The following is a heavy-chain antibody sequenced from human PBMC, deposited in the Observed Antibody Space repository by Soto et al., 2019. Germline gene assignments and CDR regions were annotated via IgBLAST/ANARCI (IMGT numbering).Heavy chain of an antibody. J-gene: IGHJ4*02. CDR2: ISSSGSTT. CDR3: AREFKGDIVVVAASRGTDFDC. Sequence: QVQLVESVGGLVQPGGSLRLSCAASGFIFSDYFMSRIRQAPGKGLEWVSSISSSGSTTYYADAVRGRFTITRDNAKNSLMLHMNRLRAEDTAVYYCAREFKGDIVVVAASRGTDFDCWGQGTLVTVS. D-gene: IGHD2-15*01. CDR1: GFIFSDYF. V-gene: IGHV3-11*01.